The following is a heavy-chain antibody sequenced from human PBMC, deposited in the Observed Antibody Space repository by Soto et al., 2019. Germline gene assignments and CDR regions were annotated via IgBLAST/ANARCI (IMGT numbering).Heavy chain of an antibody. CDR3: AREITNYYYDSSGYSSYYGMDV. J-gene: IGHJ6*02. V-gene: IGHV4-31*03. CDR2: IYYSGST. D-gene: IGHD3-22*01. CDR1: GGSISSGGYY. Sequence: LSLTCTVSGGSISSGGYYWSWIRQHPGKGLEWIGYIYYSGSTYYNPSLKSRVTISVDTSKNQFSLKLSSVTAADTAVYYCAREITNYYYDSSGYSSYYGMDVWGQGTTVTVSS.